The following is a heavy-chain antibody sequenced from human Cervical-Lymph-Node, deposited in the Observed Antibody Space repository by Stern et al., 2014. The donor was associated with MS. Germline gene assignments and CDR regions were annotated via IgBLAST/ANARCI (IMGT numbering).Heavy chain of an antibody. Sequence: QLQLQESGPGLVKPSETLSLTCTVSGDSITSSSYYWGWIRQPPGKGLEWIGTIYYSGSTYYNPSLKSRVTMSVDTSKNQFSLNLSSVTAADTAVYYCARSFPHYDILAGNRDINFDSWGQGTLVTVSS. CDR1: GDSITSSSYY. V-gene: IGHV4-39*01. CDR2: IYYSGST. D-gene: IGHD3-9*01. CDR3: ARSFPHYDILAGNRDINFDS. J-gene: IGHJ4*02.